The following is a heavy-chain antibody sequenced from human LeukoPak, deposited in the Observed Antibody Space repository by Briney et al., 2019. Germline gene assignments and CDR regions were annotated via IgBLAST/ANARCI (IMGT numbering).Heavy chain of an antibody. CDR3: TTLFFDYGSGSYEDY. J-gene: IGHJ4*02. CDR2: IKSKTDGGAT. Sequence: GGSLRLSCAASGFTFSNAWMSCVRQAPGKGLEWVGRIKSKTDGGATDYAAPVKGRFTISRDDSKNTLYLQMNSLKTEDTAVYYCTTLFFDYGSGSYEDYWGQGTLVTVSS. D-gene: IGHD3-10*01. V-gene: IGHV3-15*01. CDR1: GFTFSNAW.